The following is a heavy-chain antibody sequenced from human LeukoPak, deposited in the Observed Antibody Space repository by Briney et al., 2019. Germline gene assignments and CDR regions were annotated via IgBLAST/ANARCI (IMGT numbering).Heavy chain of an antibody. V-gene: IGHV3-23*01. Sequence: GGSLRLSCAASGFTFSSYAMSWVRQAPGKGLEWVSDISGSGGSTYYADSVKGRFPISRANPKTTLYLQRDRRRAQDPAVIYCSRRPITMIVVVINYGMAVGGKGTRFT. D-gene: IGHD3-22*01. CDR1: GFTFSSYA. CDR3: SRRPITMIVVVINYGMAV. J-gene: IGHJ6*04. CDR2: ISGSGGST.